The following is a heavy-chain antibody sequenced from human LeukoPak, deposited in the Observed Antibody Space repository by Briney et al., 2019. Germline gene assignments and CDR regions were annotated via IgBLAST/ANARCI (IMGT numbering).Heavy chain of an antibody. CDR3: ARARNNYDSSGYSALDY. CDR2: LWYDGTNK. D-gene: IGHD3-22*01. CDR1: GFTVSSNY. J-gene: IGHJ4*02. V-gene: IGHV3-33*08. Sequence: GGSLRLSCAASGFTVSSNYMSWVRQAPGKELQGLASLWYDGTNKYHADSVKGRFTTSRDNSQSTLYLQMNSLRAEDTAVYFCARARNNYDSSGYSALDYWGQGTLVTVSS.